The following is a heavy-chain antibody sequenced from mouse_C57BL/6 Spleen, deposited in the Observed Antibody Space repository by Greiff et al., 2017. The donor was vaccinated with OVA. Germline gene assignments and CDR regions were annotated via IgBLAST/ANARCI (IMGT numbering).Heavy chain of an antibody. CDR1: GFTFSDYG. CDR2: ISSGSSTI. V-gene: IGHV5-17*01. J-gene: IGHJ4*01. Sequence: EVKLMESGGSLVKPGGSLKLSCAASGFTFSDYGMHWVRQAPEKGLEWVAYISSGSSTIYYADTVKGRFTISRDNAKNTLFLQMTSLRSEDTAMYYCARSGYPYAMDYWGQGTSVTVSS. D-gene: IGHD1-1*01. CDR3: ARSGYPYAMDY.